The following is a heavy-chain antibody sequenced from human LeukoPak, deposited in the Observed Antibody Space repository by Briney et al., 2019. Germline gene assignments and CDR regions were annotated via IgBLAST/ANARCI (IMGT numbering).Heavy chain of an antibody. V-gene: IGHV4-59*01. CDR1: GGSISSYY. Sequence: SETLSLTCTVSGGSISSYYWSWIRQPPGGGLEWIGYIYYSGSTNYNPSLKSRVTISVDTSKNQFSLKLSSVTAADTAVYYCARGAIAASVDYWGQGTLVTVSS. D-gene: IGHD6-6*01. CDR2: IYYSGST. J-gene: IGHJ4*02. CDR3: ARGAIAASVDY.